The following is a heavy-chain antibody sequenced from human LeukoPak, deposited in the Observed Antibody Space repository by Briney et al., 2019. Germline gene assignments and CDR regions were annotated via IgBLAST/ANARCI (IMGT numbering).Heavy chain of an antibody. V-gene: IGHV4-59*01. CDR2: IHYSGTT. D-gene: IGHD1-1*01. CDR3: AREGTAGTNLNWFDP. Sequence: SETLSLTCTVSGGSISAYYWSWIRQPPGKGLEWIGYIHYSGTTNYYPSLKSRVTIALDTSKNQFSLKLSSVTAADTAVYYCAREGTAGTNLNWFDPWGQGTLVTVSS. J-gene: IGHJ5*02. CDR1: GGSISAYY.